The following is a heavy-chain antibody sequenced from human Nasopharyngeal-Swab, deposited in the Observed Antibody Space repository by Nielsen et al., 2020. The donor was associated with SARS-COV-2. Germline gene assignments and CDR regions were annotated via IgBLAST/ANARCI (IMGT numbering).Heavy chain of an antibody. CDR3: ARRAYCSGGSCYSPYYYYMDV. CDR2: IDPSDSYT. Sequence: GASLKISCKGSGYSFTSYWISWVRQMPGKGLEWMGRIDPSDSYTNYSPSFQGHVTISADKSISTAYLQWSSLKASDTAMYYCARRAYCSGGSCYSPYYYYMDVWGKGTTVTVSS. V-gene: IGHV5-10-1*01. CDR1: GYSFTSYW. D-gene: IGHD2-15*01. J-gene: IGHJ6*03.